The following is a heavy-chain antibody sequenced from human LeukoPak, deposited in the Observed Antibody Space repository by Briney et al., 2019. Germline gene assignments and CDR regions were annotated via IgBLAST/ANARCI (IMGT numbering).Heavy chain of an antibody. D-gene: IGHD4-17*01. J-gene: IGHJ5*02. CDR1: GFTFSSYS. CDR3: ARVGPTDWFDP. Sequence: PGGSLRLSCAASGFTFSSYSMNWVRQAPGKGLEWVSSISSSSSYIYYADSVKGRFTISRDNAKNSLYLQMNSLRAKDTAVYYCARVGPTDWFDPWGQGTLVTVSS. V-gene: IGHV3-21*01. CDR2: ISSSSSYI.